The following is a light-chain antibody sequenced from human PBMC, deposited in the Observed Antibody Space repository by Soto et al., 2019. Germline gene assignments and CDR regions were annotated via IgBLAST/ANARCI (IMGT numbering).Light chain of an antibody. V-gene: IGKV3D-7*01. J-gene: IGKJ1*01. CDR1: QTVSRMY. CDR2: GTS. Sequence: EIVLTQSPATLSLSPGERATLSCRASQTVSRMYLSWFQQKPGQAPRLLIYGTSTRATGIPVRFTGSGAGTDFTLTISSLQPEDFAVYFCHQDINLPWTFGQGTKADIK. CDR3: HQDINLPWT.